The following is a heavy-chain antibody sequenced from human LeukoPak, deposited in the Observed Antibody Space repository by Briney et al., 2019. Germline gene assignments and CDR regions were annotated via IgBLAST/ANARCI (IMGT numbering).Heavy chain of an antibody. Sequence: GGSLRLSCAASGFTFSSYAMSWVRQAPGKGVEWVSAISGSGGSTYYADSVKGRFTISRDNSKNTLYLQMNSLRAEDTAVYYCARAVSWQQLVFSLGEDSYYYMDVWGKGTTVTVSS. J-gene: IGHJ6*03. CDR3: ARAVSWQQLVFSLGEDSYYYMDV. CDR2: ISGSGGST. V-gene: IGHV3-23*01. D-gene: IGHD6-13*01. CDR1: GFTFSSYA.